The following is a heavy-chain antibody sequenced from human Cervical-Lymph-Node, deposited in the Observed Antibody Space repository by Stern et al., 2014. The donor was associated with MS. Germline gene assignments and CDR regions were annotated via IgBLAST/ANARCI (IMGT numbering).Heavy chain of an antibody. Sequence: VQLEESGAEVKKPGSSVKVSCKASGGTFSSSAIYWVRQAPRQGLEWMGGVIPIFDTVNYAQTFQGRVTITADESTSTTYMELLSLRSEDTAVYYCARDQDRNGYYGLDVWGQGTTVTVSS. J-gene: IGHJ6*02. CDR3: ARDQDRNGYYGLDV. V-gene: IGHV1-69*01. CDR1: GGTFSSSA. CDR2: VIPIFDTV.